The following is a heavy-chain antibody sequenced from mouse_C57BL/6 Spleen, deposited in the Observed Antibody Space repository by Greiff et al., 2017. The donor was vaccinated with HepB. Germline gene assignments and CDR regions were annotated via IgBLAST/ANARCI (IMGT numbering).Heavy chain of an antibody. CDR3: ARAQGSYYDYDDRYFDY. Sequence: QVQLQQPGAELVKPGASVKLSCKASGYTFTSYWMHWVKQRPGQGLEWIGMIHPNSGSTNYNEKFKSKATLTVDKSSSTAYMQLSSLTSEDSAVYYCARAQGSYYDYDDRYFDYWGQGTTLTVSS. CDR1: GYTFTSYW. V-gene: IGHV1-64*01. CDR2: IHPNSGST. D-gene: IGHD2-4*01. J-gene: IGHJ2*01.